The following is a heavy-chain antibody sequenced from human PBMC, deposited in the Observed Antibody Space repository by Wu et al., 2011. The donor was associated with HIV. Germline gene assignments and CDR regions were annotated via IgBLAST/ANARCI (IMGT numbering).Heavy chain of an antibody. Sequence: QVQLVQSGAEVKKPGASMKVSCKTSGYSFTSFDITWVRQAAGRGLEWMGWLNPHGDRQGRAQKFQGRLTMTSNTSISTAYMELSSLRSDDTAVYYCAMTTVTTTDDFYYIGRLGRKGPTSTVSS. CDR1: GYSFTSFD. CDR2: LNPHGDRQ. D-gene: IGHD4-17*01. V-gene: IGHV1-8*01. CDR3: AMTTVTTTDDFYYIGR. J-gene: IGHJ6*03.